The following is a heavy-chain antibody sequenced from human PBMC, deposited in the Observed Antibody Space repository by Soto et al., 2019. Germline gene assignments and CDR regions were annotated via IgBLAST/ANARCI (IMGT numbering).Heavy chain of an antibody. D-gene: IGHD2-2*01. V-gene: IGHV3-23*01. Sequence: GVSLRLSCAASGFTFSSYAMSWVRQAPGKGLEWVSAISGSGGSTYYADSVKGRFTISRDNSKNTLYLQMNSLRAEDTAVYYCAKDRDIWDIVVGPNYFDYWGQGTLVTVSS. CDR3: AKDRDIWDIVVGPNYFDY. J-gene: IGHJ4*02. CDR1: GFTFSSYA. CDR2: ISGSGGST.